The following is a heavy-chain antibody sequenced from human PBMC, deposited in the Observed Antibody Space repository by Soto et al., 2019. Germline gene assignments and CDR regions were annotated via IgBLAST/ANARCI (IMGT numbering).Heavy chain of an antibody. J-gene: IGHJ4*02. D-gene: IGHD5-12*01. V-gene: IGHV1-69*12. CDR3: VRVVAIPGYPDN. Sequence: QVQLVQSGAEVRQPASSVKVSCKTSGGTFSSYAISWVRQAPGQGLEWMGGIGPIVDTSTYAQKFQGRVTITAAESTSTAYMELSSLRSDDTAIYYCVRVVAIPGYPDNWGQGTLVTVSS. CDR2: IGPIVDTS. CDR1: GGTFSSYA.